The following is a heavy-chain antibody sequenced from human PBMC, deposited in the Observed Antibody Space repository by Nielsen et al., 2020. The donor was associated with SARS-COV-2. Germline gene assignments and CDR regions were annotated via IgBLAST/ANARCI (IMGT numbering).Heavy chain of an antibody. CDR3: ARGVGYCSSTSCYFYYGMDV. CDR2: INTDSEHP. J-gene: IGHJ6*02. D-gene: IGHD2-2*01. Sequence: WVRQASGQGLEWMGWINTDSEHPTYAQGFTGRFVFSLDTSVSTTYLQISSLKPEDTAVYYCARGVGYCSSTSCYFYYGMDVWGQGTTVTVSS. V-gene: IGHV7-4-1*02.